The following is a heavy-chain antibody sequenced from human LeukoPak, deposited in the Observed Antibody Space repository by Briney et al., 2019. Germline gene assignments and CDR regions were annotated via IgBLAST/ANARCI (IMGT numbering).Heavy chain of an antibody. CDR2: ISGSAGST. V-gene: IGHV3-23*01. D-gene: IGHD2-15*01. J-gene: IGHJ5*02. CDR3: AIQNRYCSGGSCYTAWFDP. CDR1: GFTFSSYA. Sequence: GGSLRLSCAASGFTFSSYAMSWVRQAPGKGLEWVSAISGSAGSTYYADSVKGRFTISRDNSKNTLYLQMNSLRAEDTAVYYCAIQNRYCSGGSCYTAWFDPWGQGTLVTVSS.